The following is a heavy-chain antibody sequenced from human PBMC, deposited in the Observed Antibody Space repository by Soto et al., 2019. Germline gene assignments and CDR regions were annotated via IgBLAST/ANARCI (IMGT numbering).Heavy chain of an antibody. V-gene: IGHV4-59*01. D-gene: IGHD3-10*01. CDR2: IYYSGST. Sequence: SETLSLTCTVSGGSISSYYWSWIRQPPGKGLEWIGYIYYSGSTNCNPSLKSRVTISVDTSKNQFSLKLSSVTAADTAVYYCARLYGSGRVGYYYMDVWGKGTTVTVSS. CDR3: ARLYGSGRVGYYYMDV. J-gene: IGHJ6*03. CDR1: GGSISSYY.